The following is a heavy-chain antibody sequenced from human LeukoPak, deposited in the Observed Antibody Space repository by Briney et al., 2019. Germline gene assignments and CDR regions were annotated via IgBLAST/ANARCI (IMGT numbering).Heavy chain of an antibody. D-gene: IGHD3-10*01. CDR3: ARALYYYGSGSYYTSPNYYGMDV. CDR1: GGTFSSYA. J-gene: IGHJ6*02. V-gene: IGHV1-69*05. Sequence: SVKVSCKASGGTFSSYAISWVRQAPGQGLEWMGGIIPIFGTANYAQKFQGRVTMTTDTSTSTAYMELRSLRSDDTAVYYCARALYYYGSGSYYTSPNYYGMDVWGQGTTVTVSS. CDR2: IIPIFGTA.